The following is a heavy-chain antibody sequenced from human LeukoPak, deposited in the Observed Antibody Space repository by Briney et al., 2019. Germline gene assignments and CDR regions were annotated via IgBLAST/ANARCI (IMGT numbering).Heavy chain of an antibody. Sequence: SETLSLTCTVSGYSISSGYYWGWIRQPPGKGLEWIGSIYHSGSTYYNPSLKSRVTISVDTSKNQFSLKLSSVTAADTAVYYCARLYSNYDYWGQGTLVTVSS. CDR3: ARLYSNYDY. CDR2: IYHSGST. CDR1: GYSISSGYY. D-gene: IGHD4-11*01. J-gene: IGHJ4*02. V-gene: IGHV4-38-2*02.